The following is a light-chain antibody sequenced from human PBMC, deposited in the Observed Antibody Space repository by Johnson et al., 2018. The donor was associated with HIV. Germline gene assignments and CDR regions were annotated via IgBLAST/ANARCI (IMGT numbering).Light chain of an antibody. CDR2: ENN. CDR3: GTCDSSLSGHV. V-gene: IGLV1-51*02. Sequence: QSVLTQPPSVSAAPGQKVTISCSGSSSNVGNNYVSWYQQLPGTAPKLLIYENNRRPSGIPDRISGAKSGTSATLGITGLLTGDEADYYCGTCDSSLSGHVVGTGNKVTVL. CDR1: SSNVGNNY. J-gene: IGLJ1*01.